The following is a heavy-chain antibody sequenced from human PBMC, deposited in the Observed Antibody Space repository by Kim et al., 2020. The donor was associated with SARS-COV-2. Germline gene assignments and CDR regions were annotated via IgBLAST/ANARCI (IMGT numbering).Heavy chain of an antibody. D-gene: IGHD3-9*01. V-gene: IGHV4-34*01. Sequence: SETLSLTCAVYGGSFSGYYWSWIRQPPGKGLEWIGEINHSGSTNYNPSLKSRVTISVDTSKNQFSLKLSSVTAADTAVYYCARGTWDYDILTGYRLPPYYFDYWGQGTLVTVSS. CDR1: GGSFSGYY. CDR3: ARGTWDYDILTGYRLPPYYFDY. J-gene: IGHJ4*02. CDR2: INHSGST.